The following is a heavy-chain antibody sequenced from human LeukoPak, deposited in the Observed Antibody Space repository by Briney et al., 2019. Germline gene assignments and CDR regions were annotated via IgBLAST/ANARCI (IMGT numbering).Heavy chain of an antibody. CDR2: IYHNGIT. D-gene: IGHD3-10*01. CDR3: AREANYYGSGSYFEGTFDY. Sequence: SETLSLTCNVSGVSISTHYWSWIRQSPGKGLEWIGYIYHNGITNYNPSLKSRVTISIDTSKNKFSLKLTSVIAADTAVYFCAREANYYGSGSYFEGTFDYWGQGSLVTVSS. V-gene: IGHV4-59*11. J-gene: IGHJ4*02. CDR1: GVSISTHY.